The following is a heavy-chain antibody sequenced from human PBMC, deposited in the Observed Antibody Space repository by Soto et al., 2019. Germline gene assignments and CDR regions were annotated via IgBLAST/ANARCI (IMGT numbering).Heavy chain of an antibody. CDR2: ISYDGSNK. D-gene: IGHD4-17*01. J-gene: IGHJ4*02. Sequence: GGSLRLSCAASGFSFSNYAMHWVRQAPGKGLEWVAVISYDGSNKYYADSVKGRFTIFRDNSKNTVYLQMNSLRAEDTAVYFCTRDGGYGDYLEHFDCWGQGSLVTVSS. V-gene: IGHV3-30-3*01. CDR1: GFSFSNYA. CDR3: TRDGGYGDYLEHFDC.